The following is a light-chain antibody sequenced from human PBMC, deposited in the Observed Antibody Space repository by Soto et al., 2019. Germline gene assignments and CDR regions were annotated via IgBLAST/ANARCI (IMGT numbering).Light chain of an antibody. V-gene: IGLV2-23*02. Sequence: QSALTQPASVSGSPGQSITISCTGSSSDVGTYHLVSWYQHPPGKAPKLIIYEATKRPSGVSNRFSGSKSGNTASLTISGLQAEDEAEYYCCSYAGRNTFVFGGGTKLTVL. CDR2: EAT. J-gene: IGLJ2*01. CDR3: CSYAGRNTFV. CDR1: SSDVGTYHL.